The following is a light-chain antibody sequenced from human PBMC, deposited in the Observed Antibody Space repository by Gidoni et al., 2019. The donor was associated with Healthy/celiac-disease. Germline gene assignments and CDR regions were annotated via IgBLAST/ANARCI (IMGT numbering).Light chain of an antibody. V-gene: IGKV3-11*01. CDR3: QQRSNWQVT. CDR2: DAS. CDR1: QSVRSY. Sequence: EIVLTQSPATLSLSPGERATLSCRASQSVRSYLAWYQQKPGQAPRLLIYDASNRATGIPARFSGSGSWTDFTLTISSLEPEDFAVYYCQQRSNWQVTFGGGTKVEIK. J-gene: IGKJ4*01.